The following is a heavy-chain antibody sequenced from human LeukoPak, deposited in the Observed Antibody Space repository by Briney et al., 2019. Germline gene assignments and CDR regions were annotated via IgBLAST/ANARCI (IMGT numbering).Heavy chain of an antibody. CDR1: GFTFSSFD. D-gene: IGHD1-1*01. CDR3: ARGPPRGKYYYMDV. J-gene: IGHJ6*03. CDR2: IGTASDT. Sequence: GGSLRLSCAASGFTFSSFDMHWVRQPTGQGLEWVSTIGTASDTYYPGSVEGRFTLSRDNAKNSLYLQMYSLTAGDTAVYYCARGPPRGKYYYMDVWGKGTTVTVSS. V-gene: IGHV3-13*01.